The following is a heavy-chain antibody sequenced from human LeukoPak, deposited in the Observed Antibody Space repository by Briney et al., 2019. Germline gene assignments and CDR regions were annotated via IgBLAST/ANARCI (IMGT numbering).Heavy chain of an antibody. CDR1: GGSISSYY. CDR3: ASLKVPLDYYYYYGMDV. D-gene: IGHD3-10*01. J-gene: IGHJ6*02. CDR2: IYYSGST. V-gene: IGHV4-59*01. Sequence: SETLSPTCTVSGGSISSYYWSWIRQPPGKGLEWIGYIYYSGSTNYNPSLKSRVTISVDTSKNQFSLKLSSVTAADTAVYYCASLKVPLDYYYYYGMDVWGQGTTVTVSS.